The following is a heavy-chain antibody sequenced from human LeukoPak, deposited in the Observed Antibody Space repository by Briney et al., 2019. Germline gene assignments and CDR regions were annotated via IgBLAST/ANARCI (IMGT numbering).Heavy chain of an antibody. V-gene: IGHV1-8*03. D-gene: IGHD2-2*01. CDR1: GYAFTSYD. Sequence: ASVKVSCKASGYAFTSYDINWVRQATGQGLEWMGWMNPNSGNTGYAQKFQGRVTITRNTSISTAYMELSSLRSEDTAVYYCAVHCSSTSCLQGRFDYWGQGTLVTVSS. CDR2: MNPNSGNT. J-gene: IGHJ4*02. CDR3: AVHCSSTSCLQGRFDY.